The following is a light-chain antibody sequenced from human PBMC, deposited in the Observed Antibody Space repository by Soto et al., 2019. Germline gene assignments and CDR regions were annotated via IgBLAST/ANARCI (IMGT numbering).Light chain of an antibody. CDR3: QSYDSSLSGWV. CDR1: TCYD. J-gene: IGLJ3*02. V-gene: IGLV1-40*01. CDR2: DNS. Sequence: QSVLTQPPSVSGAPGQRVTISCTGSTCYDVHWYQQFPGTAPKLLIHDNSIRPSGVPDRFSGSKSGTSASLAITGLQAEDEADYYCQSYDSSLSGWVFGGGTKLTVL.